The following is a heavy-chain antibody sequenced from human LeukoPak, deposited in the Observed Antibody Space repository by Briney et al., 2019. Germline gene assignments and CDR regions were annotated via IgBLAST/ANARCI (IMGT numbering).Heavy chain of an antibody. J-gene: IGHJ4*02. CDR2: IDYSGST. Sequence: SETLSLTCTVSGGSISTYYWSWIRQSPGKGLEWIGYIDYSGSTNYNPSLKSRVTIPVDTSKNQFSLKLSSVTAADTAVYFCARTDGKQLPPRFWGQGTLVTVSS. D-gene: IGHD1-1*01. V-gene: IGHV4-59*08. CDR1: GGSISTYY. CDR3: ARTDGKQLPPRF.